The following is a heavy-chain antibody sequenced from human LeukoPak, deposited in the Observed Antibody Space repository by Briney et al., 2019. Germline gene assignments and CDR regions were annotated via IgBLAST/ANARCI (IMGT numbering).Heavy chain of an antibody. CDR2: IYTSGST. D-gene: IGHD6-19*01. V-gene: IGHV4-61*02. J-gene: IGHJ4*02. CDR3: ARDPGGGWYYFDY. Sequence: PSETLSLTCTVSGGSICSGSYYWSWIRQPAGKGLEWIGRIYTSGSTNYNPSLKSRVTISVDTSKNQFSLKLSSVTAADTAVYYCARDPGGGWYYFDYWGQGTLVTVSS. CDR1: GGSICSGSYY.